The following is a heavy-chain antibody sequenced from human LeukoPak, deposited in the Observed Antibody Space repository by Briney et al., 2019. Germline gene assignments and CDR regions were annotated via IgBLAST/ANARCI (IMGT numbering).Heavy chain of an antibody. D-gene: IGHD3-3*01. J-gene: IGHJ4*02. CDR2: INHNGNVN. CDR1: GFTFSSYW. CDR3: AIDTIFGVVITPDFDY. V-gene: IGHV3-7*03. Sequence: GGSLRLSCAASGFTFSSYWMNWARQAPGKGLEWVASINHNGNVNYYVDSVKGRFTISRDNAKNSLYLQMSNLRAEDTAVYFCAIDTIFGVVITPDFDYWGQGTLVTVSS.